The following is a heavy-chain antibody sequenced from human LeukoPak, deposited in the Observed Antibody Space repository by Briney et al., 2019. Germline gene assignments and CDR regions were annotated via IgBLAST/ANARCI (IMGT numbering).Heavy chain of an antibody. CDR1: GYTLTGYY. V-gene: IGHV1-2*02. CDR3: AREWQVFGVVTIGWFDP. J-gene: IGHJ5*02. CDR2: INPNSGGT. Sequence: ASVKVSCKASGYTLTGYYMHWVRQAPGQGLEWMGWINPNSGGTNYAQKFQGRVTMTRDTSISTAYMELSRLRSDDTAVYYCAREWQVFGVVTIGWFDPWGQGTLVTVSS. D-gene: IGHD3-3*01.